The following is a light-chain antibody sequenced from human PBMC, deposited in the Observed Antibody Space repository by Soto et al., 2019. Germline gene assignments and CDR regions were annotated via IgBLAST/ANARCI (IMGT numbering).Light chain of an antibody. Sequence: DIPMTQSPSSLSASVGDRVTITFRASQSISSYLNWHQQKPQQAPKLLIYAASSLQSGVPSRFSGSGSGTDFTLTISSLQPEDFATYYCQQSYSTPQLTFGGGTKVEIK. CDR1: QSISSY. CDR2: AAS. J-gene: IGKJ4*01. CDR3: QQSYSTPQLT. V-gene: IGKV1-39*01.